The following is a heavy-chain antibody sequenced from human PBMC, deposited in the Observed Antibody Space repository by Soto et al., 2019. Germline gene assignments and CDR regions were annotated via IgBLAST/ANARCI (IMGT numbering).Heavy chain of an antibody. CDR1: GGTFSSYT. Sequence: QVQLVQSGAEVKKPGSSVKVSCKASGGTFSSYTISWVRQAPGQGLEWMGRIIPILGIATYAQKFQGRVTMTADKSTSTAYMELSSLRSEDTAVYYCARFRGSYGMDVWGQGTTVTVSS. J-gene: IGHJ6*02. V-gene: IGHV1-69*02. CDR2: IIPILGIA. CDR3: ARFRGSYGMDV. D-gene: IGHD3-10*01.